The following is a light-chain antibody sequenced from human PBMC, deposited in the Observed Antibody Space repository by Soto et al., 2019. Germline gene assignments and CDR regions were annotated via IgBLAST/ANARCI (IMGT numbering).Light chain of an antibody. CDR1: SSDVGGFNY. Sequence: QSVLTQPASVSGSPGQSITLSCTGTSSDVGGFNYVSWYQQHPGKAPKLIIYEVSNRPSGVSNRFSASKSGNTASLTISGLQAGEEADYYCSPYRISTAVFGTGTKVT. CDR2: EVS. CDR3: SPYRISTAV. V-gene: IGLV2-14*01. J-gene: IGLJ1*01.